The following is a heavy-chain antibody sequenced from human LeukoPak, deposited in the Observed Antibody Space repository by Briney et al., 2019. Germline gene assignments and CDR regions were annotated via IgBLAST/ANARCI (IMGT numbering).Heavy chain of an antibody. V-gene: IGHV3-13*01. CDR3: ARAAPDYGGENLDY. CDR1: GFTFSIYD. Sequence: PGGSLRLSCAASGFTFSIYDMHWVRQATGKGLEWVSAIGTAGDTYYPGSVKGRFTISRENAKNSLYLQMNSLRAGDTAVYYCARAAPDYGGENLDYWGQGTLVTVSS. J-gene: IGHJ4*02. CDR2: IGTAGDT. D-gene: IGHD4-23*01.